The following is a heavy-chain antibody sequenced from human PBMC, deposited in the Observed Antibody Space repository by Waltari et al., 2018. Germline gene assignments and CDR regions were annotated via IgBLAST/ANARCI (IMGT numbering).Heavy chain of an antibody. Sequence: KESGPTLVKPTQTLTLPCTFSGFSLSTRGVGVGWIRQPPGKALEWIGSIYYSGRTYYNPSLKSRVTISVDTSKNQFSLKLSSVTAADTAVYYCARRGSRAWYFDLWGRGTLVTVSS. CDR1: GFSLSTRGVG. V-gene: IGHV4-39*01. J-gene: IGHJ2*01. CDR3: ARRGSRAWYFDL. D-gene: IGHD6-13*01. CDR2: IYYSGRT.